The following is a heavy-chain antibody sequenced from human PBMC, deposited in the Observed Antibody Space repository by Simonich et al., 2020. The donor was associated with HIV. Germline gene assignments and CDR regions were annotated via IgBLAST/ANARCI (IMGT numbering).Heavy chain of an antibody. CDR1: GGSFSTYY. CDR3: ASAFPWGPFDY. J-gene: IGHJ4*02. Sequence: QVQLQQWGAGLLKPSETLSLTCAVYGGSFSTYYWNWIRQSPGKGLEWIGEINHSGSTNYNPSLESRVTISLDTSKNHFSLKLNSVTAADTAVYYCASAFPWGPFDYWGQGSLVTVSS. D-gene: IGHD7-27*01. V-gene: IGHV4-34*01. CDR2: INHSGST.